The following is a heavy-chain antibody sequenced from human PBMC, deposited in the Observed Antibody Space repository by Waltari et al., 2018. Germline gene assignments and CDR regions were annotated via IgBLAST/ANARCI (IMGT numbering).Heavy chain of an antibody. D-gene: IGHD1-26*01. Sequence: QVQLQQWGAGLLKPSETLSLTCTVSGGSISSYYWSWIRQPPGKGLEWIGYIYYSGSTNYNPSLKSRVTISVDTSKNQFSLKLSSVTAADTAVYYCARWGWVDGATNLDYWGQGTLVTVSS. CDR3: ARWGWVDGATNLDY. J-gene: IGHJ4*02. CDR2: IYYSGST. CDR1: GGSISSYY. V-gene: IGHV4-59*01.